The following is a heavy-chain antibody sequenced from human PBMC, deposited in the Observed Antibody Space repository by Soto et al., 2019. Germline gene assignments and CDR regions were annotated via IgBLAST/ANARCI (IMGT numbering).Heavy chain of an antibody. V-gene: IGHV3-23*01. J-gene: IGHJ4*02. CDR1: GFTFSSYA. CDR3: AKARITMIVVATFDY. D-gene: IGHD3-22*01. CDR2: ISGSGGST. Sequence: GGSMRLSCAASGFTFSSYAMSCVRQAPGKGLEWVSAISGSGGSTYYVDSVKGRFTISRDNSKNTLYLQMNILRAEDTAVYYCAKARITMIVVATFDYWGQGTLVTVSS.